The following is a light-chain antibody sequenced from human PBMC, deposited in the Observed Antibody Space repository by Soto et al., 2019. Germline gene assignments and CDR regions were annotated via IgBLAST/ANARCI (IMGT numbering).Light chain of an antibody. CDR1: TSDVGTYNL. J-gene: IGLJ3*02. CDR3: CSYAGSSTSVV. Sequence: QSVLTQPASVSGSPGQSITISCTETTSDVGTYNLVSWYQQHPGTAPKLMIYEGTKRPSGVSNRFSGSKSGNTASLTISGLQAEDEADYYCCSYAGSSTSVVFGGGTQLTVL. V-gene: IGLV2-23*01. CDR2: EGT.